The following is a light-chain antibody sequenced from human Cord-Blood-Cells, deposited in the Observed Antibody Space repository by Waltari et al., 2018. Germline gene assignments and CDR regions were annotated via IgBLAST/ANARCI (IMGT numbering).Light chain of an antibody. J-gene: IGKJ4*01. CDR1: QSLLHSNGYNY. CDR2: LGS. Sequence: DIVLTPSALSLPVTTGRPSSTPCRSSQSLLHSNGYNYSDWYLQKPGQSPQLLIYLGSNRASGVPDRFSGSGSGTDFTLKSSRVEAEDVGVYYCMQALQTPLFGGGTKVEIK. V-gene: IGKV2-28*01. CDR3: MQALQTPL.